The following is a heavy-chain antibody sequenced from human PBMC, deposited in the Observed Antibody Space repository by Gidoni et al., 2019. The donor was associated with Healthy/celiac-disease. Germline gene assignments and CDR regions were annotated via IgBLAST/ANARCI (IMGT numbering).Heavy chain of an antibody. V-gene: IGHV5-51*03. Sequence: EVQLVQSGAEVKKPGESLKISCKGSGYSFTSYWIGWVRQMPGKGLEWMGIIYPGDSDTRYSPSFQGQVTISADKSISTAYLQWSSLKASDTAMYYCARAFGFLEWYTNWFDPWGQGTLVTVSS. CDR1: GYSFTSYW. J-gene: IGHJ5*02. CDR2: IYPGDSDT. D-gene: IGHD3-3*01. CDR3: ARAFGFLEWYTNWFDP.